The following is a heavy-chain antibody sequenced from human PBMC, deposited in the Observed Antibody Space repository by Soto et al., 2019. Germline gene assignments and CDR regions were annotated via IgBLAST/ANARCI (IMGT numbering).Heavy chain of an antibody. Sequence: GSVRVPYAPFGLRISTRAMYWVGQAPGKGLEWVSGISERGDTTHYADSVKGRFTISRDTSKNTLYLQLNTLRADDTAVYYCAKDKHGTTSFDYWGQGIMVTVSS. CDR2: ISERGDTT. D-gene: IGHD1-1*01. CDR3: AKDKHGTTSFDY. V-gene: IGHV3-23*01. CDR1: GLRISTRA. J-gene: IGHJ4*02.